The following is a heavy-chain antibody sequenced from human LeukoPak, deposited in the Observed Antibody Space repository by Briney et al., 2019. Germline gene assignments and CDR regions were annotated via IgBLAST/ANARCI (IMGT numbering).Heavy chain of an antibody. J-gene: IGHJ4*02. CDR2: TVGGGDGT. V-gene: IGHV3-23*01. CDR3: ARDWGRRYSSGWYGDFDY. Sequence: GGSLRLSCAASGFTFSSTSMSWVRQAPGKGLEWVAVTVGGGDGTYYADSVKGRFTISRDNSKNTLYLQMNSLRPEDTAVYYCARDWGRRYSSGWYGDFDYWGQGTLVTVSS. D-gene: IGHD6-19*01. CDR1: GFTFSSTS.